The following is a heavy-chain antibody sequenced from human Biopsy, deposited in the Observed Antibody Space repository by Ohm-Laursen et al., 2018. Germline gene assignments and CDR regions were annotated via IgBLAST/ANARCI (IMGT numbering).Heavy chain of an antibody. CDR2: VYYTGST. J-gene: IGHJ2*01. CDR3: ARDRGYYSDRTVPGYFDL. D-gene: IGHD3-22*01. CDR1: GDSITRSY. V-gene: IGHV4-59*01. Sequence: SETLSLTCTLSGDSITRSYWSWIRQSPGKGLEWIGYVYYTGSTGYNPSLQSRVTISVDTSKNHFSLRLRSVTPADTAIYYCARDRGYYSDRTVPGYFDLWGRGTLVTVSS.